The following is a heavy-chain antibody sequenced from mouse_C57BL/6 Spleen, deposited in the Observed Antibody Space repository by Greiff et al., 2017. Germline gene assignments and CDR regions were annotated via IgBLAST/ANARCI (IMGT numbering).Heavy chain of an antibody. CDR2: ISYDGSN. D-gene: IGHD1-1*02. CDR3: ARAPLGGYFAMDY. V-gene: IGHV3-6*01. CDR1: GYSITSGYY. J-gene: IGHJ4*01. Sequence: DVKLQESGPGLVKPSQSLSLTCSVTGYSITSGYYWNWIRQFPGNKLEWMGYISYDGSNNYNPSLKNRISITRDTSKNQFFLKLNSVTTEDTATYYCARAPLGGYFAMDYWGQGTSVTVSS.